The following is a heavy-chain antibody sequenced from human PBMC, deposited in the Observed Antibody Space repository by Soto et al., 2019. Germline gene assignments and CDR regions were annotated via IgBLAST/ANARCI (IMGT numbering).Heavy chain of an antibody. J-gene: IGHJ4*02. CDR3: AKEADISGYHPDY. CDR1: GFTFSSYA. CDR2: ISGSGGST. Sequence: GGSLRLSCAASGFTFSSYAMSWVRQAPGKGLEWVSAISGSGGSTHYADSVKGRSTISRDNSKNTIYLQVNSLRAEDTAVYYCAKEADISGYHPDYWGQGTQVTVSS. V-gene: IGHV3-23*01. D-gene: IGHD3-22*01.